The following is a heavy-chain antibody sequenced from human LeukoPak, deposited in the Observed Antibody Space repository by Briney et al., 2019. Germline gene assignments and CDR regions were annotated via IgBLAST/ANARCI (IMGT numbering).Heavy chain of an antibody. CDR2: IFSTGST. V-gene: IGHV4-4*09. Sequence: SETLSLTCTVSDGSINGHYWSWIRQPPGKGLEWIAYIFSTGSTSYNPSLKSRVTISLDTSKNQFSLKLRSVTAEDTAVYYCVRQGPTIFRVGSFDPWGRGTLVTVSS. D-gene: IGHD3-3*01. CDR3: VRQGPTIFRVGSFDP. J-gene: IGHJ5*02. CDR1: DGSINGHY.